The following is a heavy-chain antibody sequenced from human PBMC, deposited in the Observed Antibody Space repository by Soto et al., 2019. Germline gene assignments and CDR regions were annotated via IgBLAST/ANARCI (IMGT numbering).Heavy chain of an antibody. Sequence: EVQLVETGGALIQPGGFLRLSCAASGFAVSNHYMNWVRQAPGKGLEWVSIIRTTGSTYYADSVKGRFTISRDNSKNTVSLEMNSLRVEDTAVYYCARNSMMDVWGQGTTVIVSS. CDR2: IRTTGST. V-gene: IGHV3-53*02. CDR3: ARNSMMDV. CDR1: GFAVSNHY. J-gene: IGHJ6*02.